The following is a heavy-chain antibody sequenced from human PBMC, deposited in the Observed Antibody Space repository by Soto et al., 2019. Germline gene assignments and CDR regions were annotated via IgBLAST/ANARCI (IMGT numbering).Heavy chain of an antibody. CDR1: GGSISSYY. CDR3: ARHKITHPNYYGSGSYYNHNYYMDV. J-gene: IGHJ6*03. CDR2: IYYSGST. D-gene: IGHD3-10*01. Sequence: SETLSLTCTVSGGSISSYYWSWIRQPPGKGLEWIGYIYYSGSTNYNPSLKSRVTISVDTSKNQFSLKLSSVTAADTAVYYCARHKITHPNYYGSGSYYNHNYYMDVWGKGTTVTVSS. V-gene: IGHV4-59*08.